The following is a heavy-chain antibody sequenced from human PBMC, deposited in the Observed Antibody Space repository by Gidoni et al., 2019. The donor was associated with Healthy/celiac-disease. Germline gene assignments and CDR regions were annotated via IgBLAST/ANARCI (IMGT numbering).Heavy chain of an antibody. CDR3: ARDGSGYGGNQDAFDI. CDR2: IYSGGST. CDR1: GFTVSSNY. V-gene: IGHV3-53*02. D-gene: IGHD4-17*01. J-gene: IGHJ3*02. Sequence: EVQLVETGGGLIQPGGSLRLSCAASGFTVSSNYMSWVRQAPGKGLEWVSVIYSGGSTYYADSVKGRFTISRDNSKNTLYLQMNSLRAEDTAVYYCARDGSGYGGNQDAFDIWGQGTMVTVSS.